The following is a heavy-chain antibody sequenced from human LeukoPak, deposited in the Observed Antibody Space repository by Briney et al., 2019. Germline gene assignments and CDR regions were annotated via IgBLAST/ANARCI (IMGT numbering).Heavy chain of an antibody. CDR3: ARDSNYYGSGYGFDP. J-gene: IGHJ5*02. Sequence: SETLSLTCTVSGYSISSGYYWGWIRQPPGKGLEWIGSIYYSGSTYYNPSLKSRVTISVDTSKNQFSLKLRSVTAADTAVYYCARDSNYYGSGYGFDPWGQGTLVTVSS. CDR2: IYYSGST. CDR1: GYSISSGYY. V-gene: IGHV4-38-2*02. D-gene: IGHD3-10*01.